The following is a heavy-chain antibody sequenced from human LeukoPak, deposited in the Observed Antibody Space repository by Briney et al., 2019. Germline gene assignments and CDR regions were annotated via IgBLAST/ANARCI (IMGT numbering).Heavy chain of an antibody. Sequence: ASVKVSCKASGYTFTSYDINWVRQATGQGLEWMGWMNPNSGNTGYAQKFQGRVTMTRDTSTSTVYMELSSLRSEDTAVYYCARDFRAVVPAAITAALDYWGQGTLVTVSS. CDR2: MNPNSGNT. J-gene: IGHJ4*02. V-gene: IGHV1-8*01. CDR3: ARDFRAVVPAAITAALDY. D-gene: IGHD2-2*01. CDR1: GYTFTSYD.